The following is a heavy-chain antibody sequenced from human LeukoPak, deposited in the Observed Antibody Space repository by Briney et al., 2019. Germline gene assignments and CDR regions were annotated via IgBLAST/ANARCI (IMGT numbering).Heavy chain of an antibody. Sequence: SETLSLTCTVSGGSISSSSSYWGWIRQPPGKGLEWIGSIYYSGTTTTYYNASLKSRVTISVDTSKNQFSLKLSSVTAADTAVYYCARDVRRENVYYYYMDVWGKGTTVTVSS. CDR2: IYYSGTTTT. J-gene: IGHJ6*03. D-gene: IGHD5-24*01. CDR3: ARDVRRENVYYYYMDV. V-gene: IGHV4-39*02. CDR1: GGSISSSSSY.